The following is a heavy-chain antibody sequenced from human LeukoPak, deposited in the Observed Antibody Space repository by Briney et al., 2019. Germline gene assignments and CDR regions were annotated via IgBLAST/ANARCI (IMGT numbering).Heavy chain of an antibody. CDR1: GFTFSSYS. J-gene: IGHJ3*02. CDR3: ARDSGIYDSGAFDI. D-gene: IGHD3-22*01. Sequence: GGSLRLSCAASGFTFSSYSMNWVRQAPGKGLEWVPSISSSSSYIYYADSVKGRFTISRDNAKNSLYLQMNSLRAEDTAVYYCARDSGIYDSGAFDIWGQGAMVTVSS. CDR2: ISSSSSYI. V-gene: IGHV3-21*01.